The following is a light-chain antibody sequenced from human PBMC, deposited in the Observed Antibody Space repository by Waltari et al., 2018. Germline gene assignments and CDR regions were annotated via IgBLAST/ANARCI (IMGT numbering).Light chain of an antibody. CDR2: DVT. CDR1: SSDVGGYNY. CDR3: SSYTSSTTLGV. J-gene: IGLJ3*02. Sequence: QSALTQPASVSGSRGQSITISCTGTSSDVGGYNYVSWYQQHPGKAPKLMIYDVTKRPSGVSNRFSGSKSGNTASLTISGLQAEDEADYYCSSYTSSTTLGVFGGGTKLTVL. V-gene: IGLV2-14*03.